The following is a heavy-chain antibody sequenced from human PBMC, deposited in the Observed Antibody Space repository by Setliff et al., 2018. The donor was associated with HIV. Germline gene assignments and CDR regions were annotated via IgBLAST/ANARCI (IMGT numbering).Heavy chain of an antibody. D-gene: IGHD6-13*01. CDR3: AKQTVSSSWSNWFDP. CDR1: GFTFSNYA. CDR2: ISGSAGTT. J-gene: IGHJ5*02. V-gene: IGHV3-23*01. Sequence: PGGSLRLSCAASGFTFSNYAMSWVRQAPGKGLEWVSGISGSAGTTYYADSVKGRFTISRDNSKNTLYLQMNSLRAEDTAVYYCAKQTVSSSWSNWFDPWGQGTLVTVSS.